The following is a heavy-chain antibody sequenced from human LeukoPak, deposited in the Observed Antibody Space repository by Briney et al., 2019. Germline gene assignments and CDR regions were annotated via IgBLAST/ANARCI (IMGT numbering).Heavy chain of an antibody. V-gene: IGHV4-34*01. CDR1: GGSFSGYC. CDR2: INHSGST. D-gene: IGHD5-18*01. J-gene: IGHJ4*02. Sequence: PSETLSLTCAVYGGSFSGYCWSWIRQPPGKGLEWIGEINHSGSTNYNPSLKSRVTMSLDTSKNQFSLKLSSVTAADTAVYYCARDEGTAMVDYFDYWGQGTLVTVSS. CDR3: ARDEGTAMVDYFDY.